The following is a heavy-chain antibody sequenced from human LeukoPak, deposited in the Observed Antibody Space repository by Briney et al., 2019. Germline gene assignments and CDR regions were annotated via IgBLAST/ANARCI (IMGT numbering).Heavy chain of an antibody. V-gene: IGHV1-46*01. CDR1: GYTFTSYY. CDR3: ARRSNYYYYMDV. CDR2: INPSGGST. J-gene: IGHJ6*03. Sequence: ASVKVSCKASGYTFTSYYMHWVRQAPGQGLEWMGIINPSGGSTSYAQKFQGGVTMTRDMSTSTVYMELSSLRSEDTAVYYCARRSNYYYYMDVWGKGTTVTVSS.